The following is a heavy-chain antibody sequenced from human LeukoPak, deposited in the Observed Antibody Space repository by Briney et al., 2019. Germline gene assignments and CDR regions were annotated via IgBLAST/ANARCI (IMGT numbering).Heavy chain of an antibody. CDR1: GFTFDDYG. Sequence: GGSLRLSCGASGFTFDDYGMSWVRQAPGKGLEWVSGINWNGGSTGYADSVKGRFTISRDNAKNSLYLQMNSLRAEDTTLYYCAIQYYDFWSGSIYWGQGTLVTVSS. CDR2: INWNGGST. V-gene: IGHV3-20*04. CDR3: AIQYYDFWSGSIY. J-gene: IGHJ4*02. D-gene: IGHD3-3*01.